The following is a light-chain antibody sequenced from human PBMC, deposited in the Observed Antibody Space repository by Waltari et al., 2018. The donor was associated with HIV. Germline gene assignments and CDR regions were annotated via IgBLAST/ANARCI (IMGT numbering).Light chain of an antibody. CDR3: QSYDSSLSGSV. CDR1: SPNIGALARFD. V-gene: IGLV1-40*01. CDR2: GNN. J-gene: IGLJ3*02. Sequence: QSVLTQPPSVSGAPGQRVTISCTGSSPNIGALARFDVHWYQQLPGTAPKPLIYGNNNRPAGVPDRFSGSRSGTSASLASTGLQAEDEAHYYCQSYDSSLSGSVFGGGTKLTVL.